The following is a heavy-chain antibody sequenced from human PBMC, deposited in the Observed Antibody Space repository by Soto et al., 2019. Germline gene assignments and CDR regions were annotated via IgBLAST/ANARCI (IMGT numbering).Heavy chain of an antibody. J-gene: IGHJ5*02. CDR1: GFSLSTSGVG. D-gene: IGHD3-10*01. Sequence: QITLKESGPTLVKPTQNLTLTCTFSGFSLSTSGVGVGWIRQPPGKALEWLALIYCDDDKRYSPSLKSRLTITKDTSKNQVVLTMTNMDPVDTATYYCARELLKSWFDPWGQGTLVTVSS. CDR3: ARELLKSWFDP. CDR2: IYCDDDK. V-gene: IGHV2-5*02.